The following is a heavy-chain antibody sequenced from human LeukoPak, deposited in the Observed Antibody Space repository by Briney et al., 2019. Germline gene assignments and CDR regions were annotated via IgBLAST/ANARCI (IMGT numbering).Heavy chain of an antibody. J-gene: IGHJ4*02. V-gene: IGHV4-4*07. CDR2: IYTSGST. CDR1: GGSLSTFY. D-gene: IGHD6-19*01. Sequence: PSETLSLTCTVSGGSLSTFYWSWIRQPPGQGLEWIGRIYTSGSTNYNPSLKSRVTMSVDTSKNQFSLKLSSVTAADTAVYYCARSDSFWYSSGWFDYWGQGTLVTVSS. CDR3: ARSDSFWYSSGWFDY.